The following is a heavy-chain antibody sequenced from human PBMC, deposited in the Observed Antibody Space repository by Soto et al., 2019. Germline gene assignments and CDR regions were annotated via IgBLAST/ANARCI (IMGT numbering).Heavy chain of an antibody. CDR1: GGSISGYY. CDR3: ASASTLFAPDIND. Sequence: SETLSLTCTVSGGSISGYYWSWIRQPPGKGLEWIGYIFYSASTKYNPSLRSRVTMSVDTSKNQLSLKLTSVTAADTAVYYCASASTLFAPDINDWGQGSLLTVSS. V-gene: IGHV4-59*08. J-gene: IGHJ1*01. CDR2: IFYSAST. D-gene: IGHD5-12*01.